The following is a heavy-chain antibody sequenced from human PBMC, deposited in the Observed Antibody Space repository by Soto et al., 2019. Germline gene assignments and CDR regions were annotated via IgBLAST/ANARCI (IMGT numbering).Heavy chain of an antibody. V-gene: IGHV3-33*06. CDR2: IWYDGNNK. J-gene: IGHJ6*02. Sequence: QVQLVESGGGVVQPGRFLRLSCAASGFTFSNHGMHWVRQAPGKGLEWVAVIWYDGNNKYYADSVKGRFTISRDNSKNTLFLQMDSLRGEDTAVYYCAKRDRNGWYYMDVWGQGTTVTVSS. CDR1: GFTFSNHG. D-gene: IGHD6-19*01. CDR3: AKRDRNGWYYMDV.